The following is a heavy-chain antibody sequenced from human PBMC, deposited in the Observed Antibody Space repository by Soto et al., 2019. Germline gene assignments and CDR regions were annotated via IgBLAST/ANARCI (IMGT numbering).Heavy chain of an antibody. CDR1: GFTASSNY. J-gene: IGHJ4*02. CDR2: IYSGGST. V-gene: IGHV3-53*01. CDR3: AKDFATIEFSAGCDY. D-gene: IGHD5-12*01. Sequence: GGSLRLSCAASGFTASSNYMSWVRQAPGKGLEWVSVIYSGGSTYYADSVKGRFTISRDNSKNTLYLQMNSLRAEDTAVYYCAKDFATIEFSAGCDYWGQGTLVTVSS.